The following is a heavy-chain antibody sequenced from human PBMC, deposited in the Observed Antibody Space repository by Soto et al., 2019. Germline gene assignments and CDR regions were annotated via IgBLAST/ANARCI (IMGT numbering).Heavy chain of an antibody. V-gene: IGHV4-30-4*01. D-gene: IGHD3-10*01. CDR2: IYYSGST. CDR1: GGSISSGDYY. CDR3: ARVGVLLWFPGAFDI. Sequence: PSETLSLTCTVAGGSISSGDYYWSWIRQPPGKGLEWIGYIYYSGSTYYNPSLKSRVTISVDTSKNQFSLKLSSVTAADTAVYYCARVGVLLWFPGAFDIWGQGTVVTVSS. J-gene: IGHJ3*02.